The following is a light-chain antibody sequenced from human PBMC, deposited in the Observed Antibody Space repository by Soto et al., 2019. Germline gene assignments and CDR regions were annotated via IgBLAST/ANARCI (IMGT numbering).Light chain of an antibody. J-gene: IGLJ1*01. CDR3: SSYTSSTPLGYV. Sequence: QSALTQPASVSGSPGQSITISCTGTSSDVGGYNFVSWYQQHPGKAPKLTIYEVSNRPSGVSNRFSGSKSGNTASLTISGLQAEDEADYYCSSYTSSTPLGYVFGTGTKLTVL. V-gene: IGLV2-14*01. CDR1: SSDVGGYNF. CDR2: EVS.